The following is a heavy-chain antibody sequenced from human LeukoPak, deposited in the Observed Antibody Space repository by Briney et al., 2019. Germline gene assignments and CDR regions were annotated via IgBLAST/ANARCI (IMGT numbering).Heavy chain of an antibody. CDR1: GFTFSSYS. D-gene: IGHD3-16*01. CDR2: INSDSSIM. J-gene: IGHJ4*02. V-gene: IGHV3-21*01. Sequence: GGSLRLSCAASGFTFSSYSMNWVRQAPGKGPEWVSSINSDSSIMYYAESVKGRFTISRDNARNSLYLQMNSLRAEDTAVYYCIRDLFDDYSLDYWGQGALVTVSS. CDR3: IRDLFDDYSLDY.